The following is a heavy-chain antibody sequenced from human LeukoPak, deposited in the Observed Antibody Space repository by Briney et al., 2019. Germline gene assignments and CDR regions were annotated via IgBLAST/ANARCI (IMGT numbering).Heavy chain of an antibody. Sequence: GGSLRLSCADSAFTFSDFGMHWVRQAPGKGLEWVSTISGSGGSTYYADSVKGRLTISRDNSKNTLYLQMNSLRVDDTAVYYCAKYSGRAYFDYWGQGTLVTVSS. V-gene: IGHV3-23*01. CDR1: AFTFSDFG. J-gene: IGHJ4*02. CDR2: ISGSGGST. CDR3: AKYSGRAYFDY. D-gene: IGHD3-10*01.